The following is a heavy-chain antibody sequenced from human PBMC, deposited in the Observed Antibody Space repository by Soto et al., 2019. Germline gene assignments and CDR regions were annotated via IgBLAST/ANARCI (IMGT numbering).Heavy chain of an antibody. Sequence: ASVKVSCKASGYTFTSYGISWVRQAPGQGLEWMGWISAYNGNTNYAQKLQGRVTMTTDTSTSTAYMELRSLRSDDTAVYYCARDPRSQWFGGLYNWFDPWGQGTLVTVSS. J-gene: IGHJ5*02. CDR2: ISAYNGNT. V-gene: IGHV1-18*01. CDR1: GYTFTSYG. D-gene: IGHD3-10*01. CDR3: ARDPRSQWFGGLYNWFDP.